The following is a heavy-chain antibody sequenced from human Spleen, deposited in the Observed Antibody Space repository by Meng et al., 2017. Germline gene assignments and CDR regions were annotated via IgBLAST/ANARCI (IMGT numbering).Heavy chain of an antibody. CDR3: AKDQGLGTGGGAFDI. CDR1: RFIASSNY. D-gene: IGHD1-14*01. CDR2: ISGSGGST. Sequence: GESLKISCAASRFIASSNYMSWVRQAPGQGLEWVLAISGSGGSTYYADSVKGRITISRDNSKNTLYLQMNSLRAEDRAVYYCAKDQGLGTGGGAFDIWGQGTMVTVSS. J-gene: IGHJ3*02. V-gene: IGHV3-23*01.